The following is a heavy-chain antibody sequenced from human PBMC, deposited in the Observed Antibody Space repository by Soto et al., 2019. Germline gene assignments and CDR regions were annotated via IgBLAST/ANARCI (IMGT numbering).Heavy chain of an antibody. CDR3: ARDIGYCSGGSCSYYYYGMDV. CDR1: GYTFTSYA. Sequence: VQLVQSGAEVKKPGASVKVSCKASGYTFTSYAMHWVRQAPGQRLEWLGWINAGNGNTKYSQKFQGRVTITRDTSASTAYMELSSLRSEDTAVYYCARDIGYCSGGSCSYYYYGMDVWGQGTTVTVSS. J-gene: IGHJ6*02. D-gene: IGHD2-15*01. CDR2: INAGNGNT. V-gene: IGHV1-3*01.